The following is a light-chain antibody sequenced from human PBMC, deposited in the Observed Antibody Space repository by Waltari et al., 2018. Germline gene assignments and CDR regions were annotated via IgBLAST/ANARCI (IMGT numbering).Light chain of an antibody. CDR1: QSISSW. Sequence: DIQMTQSPSTLSASVGDRVNITCRASQSISSWLAWYQQKPGKAPNLLIYKASKLQSGVPSRFSGSGSGTEFTLTIRGLQLDDFATYYCQQYNVYSSFGGGTTLEIK. CDR2: KAS. CDR3: QQYNVYSS. J-gene: IGKJ4*01. V-gene: IGKV1-5*03.